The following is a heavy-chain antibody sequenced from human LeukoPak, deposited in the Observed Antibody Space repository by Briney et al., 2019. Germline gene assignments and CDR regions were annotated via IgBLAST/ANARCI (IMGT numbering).Heavy chain of an antibody. CDR1: GGSFSGYD. CDR3: ARLMVLTGYPFDY. Sequence: SETLSLTCAVYGGSFSGYDWSWIRQPPGKGLEWIGEINHSGSTNYNPSLKSRVTISVDTSKNQFSLKLSSVTAADTAVYYCARLMVLTGYPFDYWGQGTLVTVSS. D-gene: IGHD3-9*01. V-gene: IGHV4-34*01. CDR2: INHSGST. J-gene: IGHJ4*02.